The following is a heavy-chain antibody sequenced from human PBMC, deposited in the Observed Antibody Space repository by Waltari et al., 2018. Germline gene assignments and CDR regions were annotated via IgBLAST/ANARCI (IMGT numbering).Heavy chain of an antibody. CDR1: GFTFDDYA. CDR3: AKDKSIAARDFDY. CDR2: MSWNSGSI. Sequence: EVQLVESGGGLVQPGRSLRLSCAASGFTFDDYAMHWVRQAPGKGLEWVSGMSWNSGSIGYADSVKGRLTISRDNAKNSLYLQMNSLRAEDTALYYCAKDKSIAARDFDYWGQGTLVTVSS. V-gene: IGHV3-9*01. D-gene: IGHD6-6*01. J-gene: IGHJ4*02.